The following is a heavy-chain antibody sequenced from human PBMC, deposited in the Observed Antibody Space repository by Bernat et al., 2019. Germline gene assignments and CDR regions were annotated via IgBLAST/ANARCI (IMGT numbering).Heavy chain of an antibody. V-gene: IGHV4-31*03. CDR3: ARGIVATGYYFDY. J-gene: IGHJ4*02. Sequence: QVQLQESGPGLVKPSQTLSLTCTVSGGSISSGGYYWSWIRQHPGKGVEWIGYIYYSGSTYYNPSLKSRVTISVDTSKNQISRTLSSVTAADTAVYYCARGIVATGYYFDYWGQGTLVTVSS. CDR2: IYYSGST. CDR1: GGSISSGGYY. D-gene: IGHD5-12*01.